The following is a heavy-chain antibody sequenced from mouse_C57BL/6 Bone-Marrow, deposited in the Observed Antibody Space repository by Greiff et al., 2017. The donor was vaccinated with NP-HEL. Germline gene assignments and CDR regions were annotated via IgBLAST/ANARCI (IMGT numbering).Heavy chain of an antibody. CDR1: GFNIKDDY. CDR3: TTCLYYYGSVYAMDY. V-gene: IGHV14-4*01. J-gene: IGHJ4*01. D-gene: IGHD1-1*01. Sequence: VHVKQSGAELVRPGASVKLSCTASGFNIKDDYMHWVKQRPEQGLEWIGWIDPENGDTEYASKFQGKATITADTSSNTAYLQLSSLTSEDTAVYYCTTCLYYYGSVYAMDYWGQGTSVTVSS. CDR2: IDPENGDT.